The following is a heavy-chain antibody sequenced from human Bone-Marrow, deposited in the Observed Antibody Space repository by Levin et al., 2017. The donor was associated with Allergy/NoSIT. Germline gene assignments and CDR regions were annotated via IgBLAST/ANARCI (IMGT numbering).Heavy chain of an antibody. J-gene: IGHJ3*02. V-gene: IGHV1-69*13. D-gene: IGHD5-24*01. CDR1: GGTFSSYA. CDR2: IIPIFGTA. Sequence: SVKVSCKASGGTFSSYAISWVRQAPGQGLEWMGGIIPIFGTANYAQKFQGRVTITADESTSTAYMELSSLRSEDTAVYYCAGEAGDGYNLFAFDIWGQGTMVTVSS. CDR3: AGEAGDGYNLFAFDI.